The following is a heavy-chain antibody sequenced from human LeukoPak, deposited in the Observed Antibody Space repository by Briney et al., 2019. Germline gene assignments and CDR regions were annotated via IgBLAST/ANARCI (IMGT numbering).Heavy chain of an antibody. CDR3: AKSGEGRRPYYFDY. J-gene: IGHJ4*02. D-gene: IGHD3-10*01. V-gene: IGHV3-48*03. CDR1: GFTFSTYE. CDR2: ISTSGTTI. Sequence: GGSLRLSCAASGFTFSTYEMNWVRQAPGKGLEWVSYISTSGTTIYYADSVKGQFTISRDNAKNTLYLQMNSLRVEDTAVYYCAKSGEGRRPYYFDYWGQGTLVTVSS.